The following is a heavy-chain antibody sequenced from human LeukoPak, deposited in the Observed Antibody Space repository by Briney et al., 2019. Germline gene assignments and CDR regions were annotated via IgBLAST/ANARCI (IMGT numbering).Heavy chain of an antibody. CDR1: GGSISSSSYS. D-gene: IGHD1-26*01. V-gene: IGHV4-39*01. J-gene: IGHJ4*02. CDR2: IYYSGST. CDR3: ARREAGRPVDY. Sequence: SETLSLTCTVSGGSISSSSYSWGWIRQPPGKGLEWIGSIYYSGSTYYNPSLESRVTISVDTSKNQFSLKLSSVTAADTAVYYCARREAGRPVDYWGQGTLVTVSS.